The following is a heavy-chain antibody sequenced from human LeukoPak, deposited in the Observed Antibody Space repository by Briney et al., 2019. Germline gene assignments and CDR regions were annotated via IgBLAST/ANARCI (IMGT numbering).Heavy chain of an antibody. J-gene: IGHJ6*02. Sequence: SETLSLTCTVSGGSISSYYWSWIRQPPRKGLEWIGYIYYSGSTNYNPSLKSRVTISVDTSKNQFSLKLSSVTAADTAVYYCARHASSYYDSSGYSYYYYGMDVWGQGTTVTVSS. CDR1: GGSISSYY. CDR2: IYYSGST. V-gene: IGHV4-59*08. CDR3: ARHASSYYDSSGYSYYYYGMDV. D-gene: IGHD3-22*01.